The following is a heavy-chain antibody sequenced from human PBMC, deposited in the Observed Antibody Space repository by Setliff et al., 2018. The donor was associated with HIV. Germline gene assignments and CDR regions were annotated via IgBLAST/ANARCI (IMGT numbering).Heavy chain of an antibody. CDR3: ARYNWNPLGYRFDY. J-gene: IGHJ4*02. D-gene: IGHD1-20*01. V-gene: IGHV3-7*03. Sequence: GGSLRLSCAVSGFTFRTYWMSWVRQAPGKGLEWVANIKQDGSEKYYVDSVKGRFTISRDNAKNSLYLQVNSLRAEDTAVYYCARYNWNPLGYRFDYWGQGTLVTVSS. CDR1: GFTFRTYW. CDR2: IKQDGSEK.